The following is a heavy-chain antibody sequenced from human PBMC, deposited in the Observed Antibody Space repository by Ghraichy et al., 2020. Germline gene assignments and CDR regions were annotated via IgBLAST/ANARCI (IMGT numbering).Heavy chain of an antibody. D-gene: IGHD5-18*01. V-gene: IGHV4-31*03. CDR3: ARDNGIQLWLAGFDY. Sequence: SETLSLTCTVSGGSISSGGYYWSWIRQHPGKGLEWIGHIYYSGSTYYNPSLKSRVIISVDTSKNQFSLKLSSVTAADTAVYYCARDNGIQLWLAGFDYWGQGTLVTVSS. CDR2: IYYSGST. CDR1: GGSISSGGYY. J-gene: IGHJ4*02.